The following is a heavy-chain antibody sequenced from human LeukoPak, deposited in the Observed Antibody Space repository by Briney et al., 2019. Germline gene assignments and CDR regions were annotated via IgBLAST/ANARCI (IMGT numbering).Heavy chain of an antibody. D-gene: IGHD1-26*01. CDR1: GFTFDDYT. CDR3: AKDMGAPLSILDY. V-gene: IGHV3-43*01. J-gene: IGHJ4*02. Sequence: GGSLRLSCAASGFTFDDYTMHWVRQAPGKGLEWVSLISWDGGSTYYADSVKGRFTISRDNSKNSLYLQMNSLRTEDTALYYCAKDMGAPLSILDYWGQGTLVTVSS. CDR2: ISWDGGST.